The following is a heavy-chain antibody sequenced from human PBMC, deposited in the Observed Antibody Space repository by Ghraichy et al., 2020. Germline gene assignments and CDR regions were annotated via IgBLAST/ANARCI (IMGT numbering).Heavy chain of an antibody. CDR2: IDPRGKT. J-gene: IGHJ3*02. Sequence: SQTLSLTCSVSGDSISSSYWSWIRQPAGKGLGWIGRIDPRGKTNNNPSLNSRVTLSLDTSKTHFYLRLNSVTAADTAVYYCTRDGSKGARGDAFDIWGQGTMVTVSS. CDR3: TRDGSKGARGDAFDI. V-gene: IGHV4-4*07. D-gene: IGHD4/OR15-4a*01. CDR1: GDSISSSY.